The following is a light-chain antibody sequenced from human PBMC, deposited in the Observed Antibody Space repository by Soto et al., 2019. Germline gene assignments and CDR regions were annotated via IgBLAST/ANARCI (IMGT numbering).Light chain of an antibody. CDR2: EVS. CDR1: SSDVGANNDY. Sequence: QSAPTQPPSASGSPGQSVTISCTGTSSDVGANNDYVSWYQQHPGKVPKLMIYEVSKRPPGVPDRFSGSKSGNTAPLTVSGLQADDEADYYCSSYAGSDNFVFGTGTKVTVL. CDR3: SSYAGSDNFV. V-gene: IGLV2-8*01. J-gene: IGLJ1*01.